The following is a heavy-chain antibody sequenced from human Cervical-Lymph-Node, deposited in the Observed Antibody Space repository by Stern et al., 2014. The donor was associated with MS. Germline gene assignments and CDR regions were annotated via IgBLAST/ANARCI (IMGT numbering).Heavy chain of an antibody. CDR2: IYYTGSA. CDR1: GGSINSGGYY. CDR3: ARGARYSDSSGYYFYFDY. V-gene: IGHV4-31*03. Sequence: VQLVQSGPGLVKPSQTLPLTCTASGGSINSGGYYWSWIRQYPGKGLEWIGYIYYTGSAYYDPSLKSRLSMSIDTSKNQFSLNLNSVTAADTAVYYCARGARYSDSSGYYFYFDYWGQGTLVTVSS. D-gene: IGHD3-22*01. J-gene: IGHJ4*02.